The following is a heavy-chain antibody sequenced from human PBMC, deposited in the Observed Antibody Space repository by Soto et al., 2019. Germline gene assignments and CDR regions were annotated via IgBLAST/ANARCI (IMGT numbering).Heavy chain of an antibody. D-gene: IGHD2-2*01. CDR1: GYTFTSYG. CDR3: ARDPSDCSSTSCYVKGRGWIAGYFQH. CDR2: ISAYNGNT. Sequence: QVQLVQSGAEVKKPGASVKVSCKASGYTFTSYGISWVRQAPGQGLEWMGWISAYNGNTNYAQKLQGRVTMTTDTSTSTAYMELRSLRSDDTAVYYCARDPSDCSSTSCYVKGRGWIAGYFQHLGQGTLVTVSS. V-gene: IGHV1-18*01. J-gene: IGHJ1*01.